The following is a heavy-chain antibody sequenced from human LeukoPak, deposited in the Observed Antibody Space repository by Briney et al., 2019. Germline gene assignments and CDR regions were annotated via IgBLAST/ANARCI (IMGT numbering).Heavy chain of an antibody. V-gene: IGHV5-51*01. CDR2: FYPGDSDS. Sequence: PGEALKISCKGFGYTFSNYWIAWVRQMPGNGLEWMGIFYPGDSDSKYSPTFQGQVTFSADKSIRAASLQWSSLKGSDNAMYYCARRAFGSGSFDYWGQGPLVTVSS. J-gene: IGHJ4*02. CDR1: GYTFSNYW. D-gene: IGHD3-10*01. CDR3: ARRAFGSGSFDY.